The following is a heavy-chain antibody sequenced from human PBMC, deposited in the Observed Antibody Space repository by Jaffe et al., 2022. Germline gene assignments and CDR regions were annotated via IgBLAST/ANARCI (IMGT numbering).Heavy chain of an antibody. J-gene: IGHJ4*02. CDR3: AREGGYYDILTGYHLFDY. Sequence: QVQLQESGPGLVKPSETLSLTCTVSGGSISSYYWSWIRQPPGKGLEWIGYIYYSGSTNYNPSLKSRVTISVDTSKNQFSLKLSSVTAADTAVYYCAREGGYYDILTGYHLFDYWGQGTLVTVSS. V-gene: IGHV4-59*01. CDR2: IYYSGST. D-gene: IGHD3-9*01. CDR1: GGSISSYY.